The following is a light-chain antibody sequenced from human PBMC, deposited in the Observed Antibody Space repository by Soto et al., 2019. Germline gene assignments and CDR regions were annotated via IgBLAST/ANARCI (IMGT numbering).Light chain of an antibody. J-gene: IGKJ3*01. CDR1: QSLSTN. CDR3: QQLYDYPIT. CDR2: GAS. V-gene: IGKV3-15*01. Sequence: EIVMTQSPATLSVSPGEGATLSCRASQSLSTNLAWYQQKPGQAPRLLIYGASTRATGIPARFSGSGSGADFTLTISSLQPEDSGTYYCQQLYDYPITFGPGTKVDVK.